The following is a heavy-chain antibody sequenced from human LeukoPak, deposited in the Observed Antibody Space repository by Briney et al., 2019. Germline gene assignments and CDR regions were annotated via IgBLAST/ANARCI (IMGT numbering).Heavy chain of an antibody. J-gene: IGHJ4*02. CDR1: GFTFSSYS. CDR3: ARVQYYYDSSGYYPSDY. CDR2: ISSSSSYI. D-gene: IGHD3-22*01. V-gene: IGHV3-21*01. Sequence: GGSLRLSCAASGFTFSSYSMNWVRQAPGKGLEWVSSISSSSSYIYYADSVKGRFTISRDNAKNPLYLQMNSLRAEDTAVYYCARVQYYYDSSGYYPSDYWGQGTLVTVSS.